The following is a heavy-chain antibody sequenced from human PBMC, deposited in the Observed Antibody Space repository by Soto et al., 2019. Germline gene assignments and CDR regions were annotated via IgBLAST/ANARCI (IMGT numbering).Heavy chain of an antibody. V-gene: IGHV4-59*01. CDR3: ASSNIAAAGFYYYGMDV. J-gene: IGHJ6*02. CDR1: GCSISRYY. CDR2: IYYSGST. Sequence: SETLSLTCTGSGCSISRYYWSWIRQPPGKGLEWIGYIYYSGSTNYNPSLKSRVTISVDTSKNQFTLKLSSVTAADTAVYYCASSNIAAAGFYYYGMDVWGRGTTVTVS. D-gene: IGHD6-13*01.